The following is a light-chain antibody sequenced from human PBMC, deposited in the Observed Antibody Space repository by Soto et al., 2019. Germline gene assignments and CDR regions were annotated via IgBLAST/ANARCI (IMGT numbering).Light chain of an antibody. Sequence: EIVMTQSPATLSVSPGERATLSCRASQSVGSNLAWFQQKPGQAPRLLIYGTSTRATSIPARFSGSGSGTEFTLTISSLQSEDFAVYYCQQYGGSPMYTFGQGTKLEIK. CDR3: QQYGGSPMYT. CDR2: GTS. V-gene: IGKV3-15*01. J-gene: IGKJ2*01. CDR1: QSVGSN.